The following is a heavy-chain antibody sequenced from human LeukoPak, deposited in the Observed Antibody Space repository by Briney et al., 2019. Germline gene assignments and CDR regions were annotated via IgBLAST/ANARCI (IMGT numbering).Heavy chain of an antibody. CDR3: VRRNYLSSRIDP. D-gene: IGHD3-16*01. CDR1: RGSLTTINYL. CDR2: LYYNGPA. Sequence: SQTPSLTPTVSRGSLTTINYLSASVRPPPGKWLEWVGDLYYNGPAYYNPVTSYSPSLRSRVTISVATSKNHSMHLTSVTAADTAVYYCVRRNYLSSRIDPWGQGTLVTVSS. V-gene: IGHV4-39*01. J-gene: IGHJ5*02.